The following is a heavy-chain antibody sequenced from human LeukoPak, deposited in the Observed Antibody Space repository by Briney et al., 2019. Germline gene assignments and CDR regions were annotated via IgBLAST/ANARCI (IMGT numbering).Heavy chain of an antibody. V-gene: IGHV1-2*06. CDR3: ARDQEENYDSSGYYELAYGMDV. CDR1: GYTITGYY. J-gene: IGHJ6*02. Sequence: ASVKVSCKASGYTITGYYMHLVRQAAGQGLEWMGRINANSGGTNYAQKFQGRVTMTRDTSISTAYMELSRLRSDDTAVYYCARDQEENYDSSGYYELAYGMDVWGQGTTVTVSS. CDR2: INANSGGT. D-gene: IGHD3-22*01.